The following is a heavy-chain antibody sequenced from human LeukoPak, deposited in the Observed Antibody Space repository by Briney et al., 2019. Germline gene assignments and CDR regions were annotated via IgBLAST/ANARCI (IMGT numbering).Heavy chain of an antibody. CDR3: ARALSAGIAVAGTYYFDY. CDR1: GFTFSSYG. V-gene: IGHV3-23*01. J-gene: IGHJ4*02. Sequence: GGSLRLSCAASGFTFSSYGMSWVRQAPGKGLEWVSAISGSGGSTYYADSVKGRFTISRDNSKNTLYLQMNSLRAEDTAVYYCARALSAGIAVAGTYYFDYWGQGTLVTVSS. D-gene: IGHD6-19*01. CDR2: ISGSGGST.